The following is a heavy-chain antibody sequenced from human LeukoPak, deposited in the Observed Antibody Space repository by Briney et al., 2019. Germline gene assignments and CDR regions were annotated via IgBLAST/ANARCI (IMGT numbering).Heavy chain of an antibody. Sequence: GASVKVSCKASGYTFTSYYMHWVRQAPGQGLEWMGIINPSGGSTSYAQKFQGRVTMTRDMSTSTVYMELSSLRSEDTAVYYCARDRRSPARYYYYYYYMDVWGKGTTVTVSS. D-gene: IGHD2-2*01. CDR2: INPSGGST. CDR1: GYTFTSYY. J-gene: IGHJ6*03. CDR3: ARDRRSPARYYYYYYYMDV. V-gene: IGHV1-46*01.